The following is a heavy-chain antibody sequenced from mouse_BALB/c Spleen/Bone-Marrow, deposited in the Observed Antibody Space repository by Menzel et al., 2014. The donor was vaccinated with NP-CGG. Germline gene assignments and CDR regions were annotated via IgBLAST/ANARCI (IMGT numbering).Heavy chain of an antibody. CDR3: ASCSNYEAWFAY. Sequence: EVQLQQSGPQLVQPGASVKVSCKASGFAISNCNMYWAKQSHGKSLEWIGYIDPFNGDANYNQKFKGKATLTVDKSSSTAYMHLYSLPSEDSAVYYCASCSNYEAWFAYWGQGTLVTVSA. CDR2: IDPFNGDA. CDR1: GFAISNCN. J-gene: IGHJ3*01. V-gene: IGHV1S135*01. D-gene: IGHD2-5*01.